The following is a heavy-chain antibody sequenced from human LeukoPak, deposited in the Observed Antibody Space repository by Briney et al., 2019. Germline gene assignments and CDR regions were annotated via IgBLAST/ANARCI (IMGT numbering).Heavy chain of an antibody. CDR1: GGSISSSDW. Sequence: SETLSPTCAVSGGSISSSDWWSWVRQPPGKGLEWIGEIYHSGSTKYKLSLKSRVTISVDKSKNQFSLKLKSVTAADTAVYYCARKTGPFDCWGQGTLVTVSS. J-gene: IGHJ4*02. CDR3: ARKTGPFDC. CDR2: IYHSGST. V-gene: IGHV4-4*02.